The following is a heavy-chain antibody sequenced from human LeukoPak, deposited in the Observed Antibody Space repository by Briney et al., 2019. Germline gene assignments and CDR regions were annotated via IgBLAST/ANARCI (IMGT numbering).Heavy chain of an antibody. CDR3: AGGSVEAPYYYDSSGYYYDSYYFDY. J-gene: IGHJ4*02. V-gene: IGHV4-34*01. D-gene: IGHD3-22*01. CDR2: INHSGST. CDR1: GGSFSGYY. Sequence: SETLSLTCAVYGGSFSGYYWSWIRQPPGKGLEWIGEINHSGSTNYNPSLKSRVTISVDTSKNQFSLKLSSVTAADTAVYYCAGGSVEAPYYYDSSGYYYDSYYFDYWGQGTLVTVSS.